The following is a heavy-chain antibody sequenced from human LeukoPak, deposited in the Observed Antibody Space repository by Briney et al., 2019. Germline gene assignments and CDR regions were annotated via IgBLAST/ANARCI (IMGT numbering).Heavy chain of an antibody. CDR1: GGSISSYY. J-gene: IGHJ6*03. Sequence: PSETLSLTCTVSGGSISSYYWSWIRQPAGKGLEWIGRIYTSGSTNYNPSLKSRVTMSVDTSKNQFSLKLSSVTAADTAVYYCARDAAVDNYYYYMDVWGKGTTVTVSS. V-gene: IGHV4-4*07. D-gene: IGHD6-13*01. CDR2: IYTSGST. CDR3: ARDAAVDNYYYYMDV.